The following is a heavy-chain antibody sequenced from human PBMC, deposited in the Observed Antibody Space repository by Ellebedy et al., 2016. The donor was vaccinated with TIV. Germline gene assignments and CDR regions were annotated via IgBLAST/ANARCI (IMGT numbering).Heavy chain of an antibody. Sequence: AASVKVSCKASGYTFTGYYIHWLRQAPAQGLAWMGWINPNSGGTNYAQKFQGRVTMTRYTSIRTAYMALSRLRSDDTAVYYCATTTVVQHTAFDIWGQGTTVTVSS. J-gene: IGHJ3*02. CDR1: GYTFTGYY. V-gene: IGHV1-2*02. D-gene: IGHD4-23*01. CDR3: ATTTVVQHTAFDI. CDR2: INPNSGGT.